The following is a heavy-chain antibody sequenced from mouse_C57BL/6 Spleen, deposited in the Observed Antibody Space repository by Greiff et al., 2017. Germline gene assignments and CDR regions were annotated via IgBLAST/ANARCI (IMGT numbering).Heavy chain of an antibody. CDR3: TRSPHYYGSSYNAMDY. V-gene: IGHV1-15*01. CDR2: IDPETGGT. CDR1: GYTFTDYE. D-gene: IGHD1-1*01. Sequence: QVQLQQSGAELVRPGASVTLSCKASGYTFTDYEMHWVKQTPVHGLEWIGAIDPETGGTAYNQKFKGKAILTADKSSSTAYMELRSLTSEDSAVYYCTRSPHYYGSSYNAMDYWGQGTSVTVSS. J-gene: IGHJ4*01.